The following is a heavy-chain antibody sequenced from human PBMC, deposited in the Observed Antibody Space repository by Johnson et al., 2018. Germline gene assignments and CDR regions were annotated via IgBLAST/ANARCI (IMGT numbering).Heavy chain of an antibody. CDR1: GGSFSGYY. J-gene: IGHJ6*02. D-gene: IGHD1-1*01. Sequence: QVQLQQWGAGLLKPSETLSLTCAVHGGSFSGYYWTWIRQPPGKGLEWIGEINPSGSTNYNPSLTSRVTISLETSKIQFSLKLRSVAAADTAEYYCARQRLTPTGYYFYGVDVWGHGTTVTVSS. V-gene: IGHV4-34*01. CDR2: INPSGST. CDR3: ARQRLTPTGYYFYGVDV.